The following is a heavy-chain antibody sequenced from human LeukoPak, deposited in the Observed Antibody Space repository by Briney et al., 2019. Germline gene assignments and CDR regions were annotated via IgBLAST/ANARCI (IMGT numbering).Heavy chain of an antibody. D-gene: IGHD4-17*01. CDR1: GFTFSSYG. Sequence: GGSLRLSCAASGFTFSSYGMHWVRQAPGKGLEGVAFIRYDGSNKYYADSVKGRFTISRDNSKNTLYLQMNSLRAEDTAVYYCAKGRDTDYGDYSPFAYWGQGTLVTVSS. CDR3: AKGRDTDYGDYSPFAY. V-gene: IGHV3-30*02. J-gene: IGHJ4*02. CDR2: IRYDGSNK.